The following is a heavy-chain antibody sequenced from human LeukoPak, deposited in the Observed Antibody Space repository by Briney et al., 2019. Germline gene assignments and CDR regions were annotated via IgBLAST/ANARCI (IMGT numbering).Heavy chain of an antibody. CDR2: ISGNGGST. CDR3: AKDRKYCSSTSCPYYFDF. J-gene: IGHJ4*02. V-gene: IGHV3-23*01. Sequence: GGSLRLSCAASGFTFSSYAMSWVRQAPGKGLEWVSAISGNGGSTYYADFVKGRFTISRDNSKNTLYLQMNSLRAEDTAVFYCAKDRKYCSSTSCPYYFDFWGQGTLVTVSS. CDR1: GFTFSSYA. D-gene: IGHD2-2*01.